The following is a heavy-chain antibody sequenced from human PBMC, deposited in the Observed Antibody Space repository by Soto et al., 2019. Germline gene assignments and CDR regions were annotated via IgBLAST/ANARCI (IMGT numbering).Heavy chain of an antibody. D-gene: IGHD3-9*01. J-gene: IGHJ4*02. CDR3: AKRAVGYYDILTGYVDY. CDR1: GFTFSSYA. V-gene: IGHV3-23*01. CDR2: ISGSGGST. Sequence: GGSLRLSCAASGFTFSSYAMSWVRQAPGKGLEWVSAISGSGGSTYYADSVKGRFTISRDNSKNTLYLQMNSLRAEDTAVYYCAKRAVGYYDILTGYVDYWGQGTLVTVSS.